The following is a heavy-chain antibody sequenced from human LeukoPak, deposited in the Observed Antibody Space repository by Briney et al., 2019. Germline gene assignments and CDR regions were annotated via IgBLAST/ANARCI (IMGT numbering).Heavy chain of an antibody. CDR1: GFTFDDYA. CDR2: ISGYGGST. J-gene: IGHJ4*02. D-gene: IGHD3-22*01. CDR3: AKDTPPEDYYDSSGYYRHFDY. Sequence: PGGSLRLSCAASGFTFDDYAMHWVRQAPGKGLEWLSLISGYGGSTYYADSVKGRFTISRDNSKNSLYLQMNSLRTEDTALYYCAKDTPPEDYYDSSGYYRHFDYWGQGTLVTVSS. V-gene: IGHV3-43*02.